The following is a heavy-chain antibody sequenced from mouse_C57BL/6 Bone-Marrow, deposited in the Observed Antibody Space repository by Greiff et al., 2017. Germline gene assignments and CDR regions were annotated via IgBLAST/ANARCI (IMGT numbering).Heavy chain of an antibody. CDR2: IRNKANNHAT. D-gene: IGHD1-1*01. CDR3: TVGITTVVEDAMDY. V-gene: IGHV6-6*01. J-gene: IGHJ4*01. Sequence: EVKVEESGGGLVQPGGSMKLSCAASGFTFSDAWMDWVRQSPEKGLEWVAEIRNKANNHATYYAESVKGRFTISRDDSKSSVYLQMNSLRAEDTGIYYCTVGITTVVEDAMDYWGQGTSVTVSS. CDR1: GFTFSDAW.